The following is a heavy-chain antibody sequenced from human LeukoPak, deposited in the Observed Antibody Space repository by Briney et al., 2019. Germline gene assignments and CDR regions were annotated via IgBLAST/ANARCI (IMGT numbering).Heavy chain of an antibody. J-gene: IGHJ4*02. CDR3: AKRAVTQDYFDY. V-gene: IGHV3-9*01. D-gene: IGHD3-16*01. CDR2: ISWNSGSI. Sequence: GRSLRLSCAASGFTFDDYAMHWVRQALGKGLEWVSGISWNSGSIGYADSVKGRLTISRDNAKNSLYLQMNSLRAEDTYLYYCAKRAVTQDYFDYWGQGTLVTASS. CDR1: GFTFDDYA.